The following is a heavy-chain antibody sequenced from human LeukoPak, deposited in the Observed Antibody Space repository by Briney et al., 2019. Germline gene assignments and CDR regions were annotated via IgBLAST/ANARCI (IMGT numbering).Heavy chain of an antibody. V-gene: IGHV3-23*01. CDR1: GFTFSTYV. J-gene: IGHJ4*02. CDR2: ISGSGHST. Sequence: GGSLRLSCAASGFTFSTYVMSWVRQAPGKGLEWVPVISGSGHSTYYADSVKGRFTISRDNSKNTLYLQMNSLRAEDTAVYYCAKGSSSGYNGFFDYRGQGTLVTVSS. CDR3: AKGSSSGYNGFFDY. D-gene: IGHD3-22*01.